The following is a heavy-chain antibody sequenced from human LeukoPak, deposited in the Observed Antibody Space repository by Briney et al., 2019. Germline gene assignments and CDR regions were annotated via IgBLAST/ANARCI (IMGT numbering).Heavy chain of an antibody. Sequence: SETLSLTCTVSGGSISSRSYYWGWIRQPPVKGLEWIGNIYYSGSTYYNPSLKSRVTISVDTSKNQFSLKLSSVTATDTAVYYCASYQVGATSGFDYWGQGTLVTVSS. CDR2: IYYSGST. J-gene: IGHJ4*02. D-gene: IGHD1-26*01. CDR3: ASYQVGATSGFDY. CDR1: GGSISSRSYY. V-gene: IGHV4-39*01.